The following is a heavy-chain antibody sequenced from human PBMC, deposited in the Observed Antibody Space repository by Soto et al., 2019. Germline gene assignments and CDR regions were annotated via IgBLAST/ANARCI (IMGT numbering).Heavy chain of an antibody. J-gene: IGHJ4*02. V-gene: IGHV3-48*01. CDR1: GFTFSSYG. CDR3: AKEDSRLWFAHDY. D-gene: IGHD3-10*01. Sequence: EVQLVESGGGLVQPGGSLRLSCAASGFTFSSYGMNWVRQAPGKGLEWVSYISSSSSTIYYADSVKGRFTISRDNAKNSLYLQMNSLRAEDTAVYSCAKEDSRLWFAHDYWGQGTLVTVSS. CDR2: ISSSSSTI.